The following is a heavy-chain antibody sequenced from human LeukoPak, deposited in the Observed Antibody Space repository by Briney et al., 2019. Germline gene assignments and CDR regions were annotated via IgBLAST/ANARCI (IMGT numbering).Heavy chain of an antibody. CDR3: ARIIVVVPAAMGWFDP. CDR2: ISVYNGNT. Sequence: ASVKVSCKASGYTFTSYGISWVRQAPGQGLEWMGWISVYNGNTNYAQKLQGRVTMTTDTSTSTAYMELRNLRSDDTAVYYCARIIVVVPAAMGWFDPWGQGTLVTVSS. J-gene: IGHJ5*02. V-gene: IGHV1-18*01. CDR1: GYTFTSYG. D-gene: IGHD2-2*01.